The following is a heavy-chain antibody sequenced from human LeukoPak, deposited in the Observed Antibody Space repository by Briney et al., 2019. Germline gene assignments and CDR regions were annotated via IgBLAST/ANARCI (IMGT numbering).Heavy chain of an antibody. Sequence: GGSLRLSCVTSGFTFSGYWMSWFRQAPGKGLEWVGNIQPDGSGAYYVDAMRGRFTVSRDNAQNSLYLQINSLRAEDTAVYYCAREDDHNTNDCWGQGTLVTVSS. V-gene: IGHV3-7*01. CDR1: GFTFSGYW. D-gene: IGHD5-24*01. J-gene: IGHJ4*02. CDR3: AREDDHNTNDC. CDR2: IQPDGSGA.